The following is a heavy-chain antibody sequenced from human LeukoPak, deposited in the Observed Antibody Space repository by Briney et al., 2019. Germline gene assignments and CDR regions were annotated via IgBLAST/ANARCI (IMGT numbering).Heavy chain of an antibody. CDR1: GFTFSTYS. Sequence: PGGSLRLSCAASGFTFSTYSMNWVRQAPGKGLEWVSSISGSSIYIYCADSVKGRFTISRDNAKNSLYLQMNSLRAEDTAVYYCARDPDDYGYPWGQGTLVTVSS. J-gene: IGHJ5*02. CDR3: ARDPDDYGYP. D-gene: IGHD4-17*01. CDR2: ISGSSIYI. V-gene: IGHV3-21*01.